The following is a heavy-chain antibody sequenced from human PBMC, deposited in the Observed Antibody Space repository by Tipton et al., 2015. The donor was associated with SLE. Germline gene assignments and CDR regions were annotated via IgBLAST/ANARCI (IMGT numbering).Heavy chain of an antibody. V-gene: IGHV4-34*01. Sequence: TLSLTCAVYGGSFSGYYWSWIRQPPGKGLEWIGEINHSGSTNYNPSLKSRVTISVDTSKNQFSLKLSSVTAADTAVYYCAAIWGFDYWGQGTLVTVSS. CDR2: INHSGST. J-gene: IGHJ4*02. D-gene: IGHD3-16*01. CDR1: GGSFSGYY. CDR3: AAIWGFDY.